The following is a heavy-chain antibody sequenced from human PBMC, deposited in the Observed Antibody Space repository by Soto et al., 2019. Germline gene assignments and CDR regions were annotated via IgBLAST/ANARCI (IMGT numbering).Heavy chain of an antibody. CDR3: TRSPLKFLQLELRGTVPRI. Sequence: PGGSLRLSCTASGFTFGDYAMSWFRQAPGKGLEWVGFIRSKAYGGTTEYAASVKGRFTISRDDSKSIAYLQMNSLKTEDTAVYYCTRSPLKFLQLELRGTVPRIWGQGTMVTVSS. V-gene: IGHV3-49*03. CDR1: GFTFGDYA. J-gene: IGHJ3*02. CDR2: IRSKAYGGTT. D-gene: IGHD1-7*01.